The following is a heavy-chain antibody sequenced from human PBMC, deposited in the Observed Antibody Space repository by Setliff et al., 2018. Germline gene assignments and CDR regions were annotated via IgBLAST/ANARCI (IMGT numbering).Heavy chain of an antibody. V-gene: IGHV3-48*01. CDR3: ARVYAYSYRYGSDYYYGMDV. D-gene: IGHD5-18*01. J-gene: IGHJ6*02. Sequence: GSLRLSCAASGFTFSSDPMNWVRQAPGKGLEWVSYISGSSHIISYADSVKGRFTISRDNAKNSLYLQMNSLRAEDTAVYYCARVYAYSYRYGSDYYYGMDVWGQGTTVTVSS. CDR2: ISGSSHII. CDR1: GFTFSSDP.